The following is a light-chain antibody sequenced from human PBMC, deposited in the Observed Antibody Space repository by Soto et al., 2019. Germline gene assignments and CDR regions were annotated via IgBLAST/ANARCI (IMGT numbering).Light chain of an antibody. CDR1: QSVSSN. J-gene: IGKJ1*01. CDR3: QQYNNWPPWT. CDR2: GAS. Sequence: IVMTQSPATLSVSPGERATLSCRASQSVSSNLAWYQQKPGQAPRLLIYGASTRATGSPARFSGSGSGTEFTLTISSLQSEDFAVYYCQQYNNWPPWTFGQGTNVEIK. V-gene: IGKV3-15*01.